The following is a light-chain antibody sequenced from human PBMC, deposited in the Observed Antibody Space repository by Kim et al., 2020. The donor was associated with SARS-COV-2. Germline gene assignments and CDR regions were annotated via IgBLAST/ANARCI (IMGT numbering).Light chain of an antibody. J-gene: IGLJ2*01. CDR2: RNN. CDR1: TSNSGSNF. V-gene: IGLV1-47*01. Sequence: GQRVTISCSGSTSNSGSNFVYWYHHLPGAAPKLLIYRNNQRPSGVPDRFSGSESGTSASLAISGLRSEDEADYYCAAWDDSLSGVVFGGGTKVTVL. CDR3: AAWDDSLSGVV.